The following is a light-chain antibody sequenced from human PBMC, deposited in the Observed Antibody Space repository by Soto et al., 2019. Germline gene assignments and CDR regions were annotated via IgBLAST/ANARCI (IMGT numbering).Light chain of an antibody. Sequence: EIVMTQSPATLSVSPGERATLSCRASQRVSSNLAWYQQKPGQAPRLLIYGASTRANGIPARFSGSGAGTDFTLTISRLEHEDYAIYYCQQYGSSPITFGQGTRLEIK. J-gene: IGKJ5*01. CDR1: QRVSSN. CDR3: QQYGSSPIT. V-gene: IGKV3D-15*01. CDR2: GAS.